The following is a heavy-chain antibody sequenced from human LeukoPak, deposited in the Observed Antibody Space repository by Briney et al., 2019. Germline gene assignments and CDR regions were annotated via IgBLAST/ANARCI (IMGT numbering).Heavy chain of an antibody. CDR3: ARQGRGAMGRLFDF. J-gene: IGHJ4*02. Sequence: SETLSLTCTLSGGSITSYYWSWIRQPPGKGLEWIGHIYYSGSTNYNPPLKSRVTISVDTSKNQFSLKLSSVTAADTAVYYCARQGRGAMGRLFDFWGRGTLVTVSS. V-gene: IGHV4-59*08. D-gene: IGHD5-18*01. CDR2: IYYSGST. CDR1: GGSITSYY.